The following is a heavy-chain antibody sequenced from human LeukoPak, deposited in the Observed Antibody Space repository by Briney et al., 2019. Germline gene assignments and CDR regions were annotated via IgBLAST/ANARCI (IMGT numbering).Heavy chain of an antibody. D-gene: IGHD2-15*01. CDR2: ISYDGSNK. Sequence: GGSLRLSCAASGFTFSSYAMHWVRQAPGKGLEWVAVISYDGSNKYFADSVKGRFIISRDNSKNTLNLQMNSLRAEDTAVYYCAKQLGYCSDGSCYFPYWGQGTLVTVSS. CDR3: AKQLGYCSDGSCYFPY. CDR1: GFTFSSYA. J-gene: IGHJ4*02. V-gene: IGHV3-30-3*02.